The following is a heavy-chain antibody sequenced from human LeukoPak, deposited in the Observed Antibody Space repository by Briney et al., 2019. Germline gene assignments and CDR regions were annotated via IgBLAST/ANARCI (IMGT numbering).Heavy chain of an antibody. CDR3: ARLGVGGYHFDY. V-gene: IGHV3-53*01. J-gene: IGHJ4*02. D-gene: IGHD1-26*01. Sequence: GSLRLSCAASGFTVSSNYMGWVRQGPGKGLEWVSLIFGGGSTYYADSVKGRFTISRDNPKNTLYLQMNSLGAEDTALYYCARLGVGGYHFDYWGQGTLVTVSS. CDR2: IFGGGST. CDR1: GFTVSSNY.